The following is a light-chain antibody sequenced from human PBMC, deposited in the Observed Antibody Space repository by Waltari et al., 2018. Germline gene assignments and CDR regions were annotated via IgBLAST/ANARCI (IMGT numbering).Light chain of an antibody. V-gene: IGLV2-14*01. CDR1: SSDVGFYNY. CDR2: DVF. Sequence: QSALTQPASVSGSPGQSITISCTGTSSDVGFYNYVSWYQKHPGKSPKLIISDVFERPSGVSNRFSGSKSGNTASLTISGLLAEDEADYYCNSYTGSSSWVFGGGTKLTVL. CDR3: NSYTGSSSWV. J-gene: IGLJ3*02.